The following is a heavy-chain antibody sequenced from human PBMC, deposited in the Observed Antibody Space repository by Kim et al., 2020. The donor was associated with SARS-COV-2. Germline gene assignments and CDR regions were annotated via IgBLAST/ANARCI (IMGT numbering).Heavy chain of an antibody. CDR3: AGSYFGMDV. Sequence: GGSLRLSCAASGFSLSNYWMYWVRQVPGKGLVWVSRIDSNGSTKTYADSVKGRFTISRDSATNTLYLQMNSLRAEDTAVYYCAGSYFGMDVSGQGTKVTV. J-gene: IGHJ6*02. V-gene: IGHV3-74*01. CDR2: IDSNGSTK. CDR1: GFSLSNYW. D-gene: IGHD3-10*01.